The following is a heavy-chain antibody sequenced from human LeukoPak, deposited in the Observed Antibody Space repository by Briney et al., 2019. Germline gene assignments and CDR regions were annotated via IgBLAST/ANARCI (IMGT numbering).Heavy chain of an antibody. D-gene: IGHD2-2*01. CDR1: GGTFSSYA. CDR3: ARTEGYCSSTSCYDLQD. Sequence: ASVKVSCKASGGTFSSYAISWVRQAPGQGLEWMGGIIPIFGTANYAQKFQGRVTITTDESTSTAYMELSSLRSEDTAVYYCARTEGYCSSTSCYDLQDWGQGTLVTVSS. CDR2: IIPIFGTA. J-gene: IGHJ4*02. V-gene: IGHV1-69*05.